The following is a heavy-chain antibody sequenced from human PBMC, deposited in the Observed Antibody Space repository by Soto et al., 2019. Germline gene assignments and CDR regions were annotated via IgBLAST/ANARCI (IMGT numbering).Heavy chain of an antibody. CDR3: ARGVATLPVFAVDV. D-gene: IGHD6-6*01. Sequence: QMTLKESGPTLVKPTQTLTLTCSFSGFSFSTSGVGVVWVRQPPGKALEWIALIYWSGDEHYRASLKSRLTITKDTSKYQVVIILTNMDPVDTATYFCARGVATLPVFAVDVLGQGTTVTVSS. CDR1: GFSFSTSGVG. J-gene: IGHJ3*01. V-gene: IGHV2-5*01. CDR2: IYWSGDE.